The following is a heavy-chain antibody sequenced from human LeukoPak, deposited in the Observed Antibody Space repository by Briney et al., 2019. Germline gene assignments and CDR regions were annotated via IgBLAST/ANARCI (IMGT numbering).Heavy chain of an antibody. D-gene: IGHD3-10*01. Sequence: SETLSLTCAVSGYGISSDYYWGWIRQPPGKGLEWMSSIYHSGSTYYNPSLKNRVTISVDTSKSQLSLELISVTAADTAVYYCARIITMIRGERSGYFASWGQGTLVTVSS. V-gene: IGHV4-38-2*01. J-gene: IGHJ4*02. CDR3: ARIITMIRGERSGYFAS. CDR2: IYHSGST. CDR1: GYGISSDYY.